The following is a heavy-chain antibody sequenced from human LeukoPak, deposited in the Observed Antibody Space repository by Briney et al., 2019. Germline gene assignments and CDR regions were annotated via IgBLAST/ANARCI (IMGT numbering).Heavy chain of an antibody. J-gene: IGHJ3*02. CDR2: IYHSGST. D-gene: IGHD4-23*01. CDR1: GGSLSSSNW. CDR3: ARDHLKDYGGNFRAFDI. Sequence: PSGTLSLTCAVSGGSLSSSNWWNWVRQPPGKGLEWLGEIYHSGSTNYNPPLKSRVTISVDKSRNQFSLKLSSVTAADTAVYYCARDHLKDYGGNFRAFDIWGQGTMVTVSS. V-gene: IGHV4-4*02.